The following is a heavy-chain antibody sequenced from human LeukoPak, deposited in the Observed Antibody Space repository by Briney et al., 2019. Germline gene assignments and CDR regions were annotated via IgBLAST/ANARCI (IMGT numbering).Heavy chain of an antibody. V-gene: IGHV1-2*02. J-gene: IGHJ4*02. Sequence: ASVKVSCKASGYTFTGYYMHWVRQAPGQGLEWMGWINPNTGGTNYAQKFQGRVTMTRDTSISTAYMELSRLRSDDTAVYYCARATKTRYSSSCYQTRGQGTLVTASS. CDR2: INPNTGGT. D-gene: IGHD6-13*01. CDR3: ARATKTRYSSSCYQT. CDR1: GYTFTGYY.